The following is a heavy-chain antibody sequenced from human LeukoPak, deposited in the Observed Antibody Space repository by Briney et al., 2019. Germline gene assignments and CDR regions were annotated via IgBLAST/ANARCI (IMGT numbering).Heavy chain of an antibody. CDR2: ISGSGGTT. V-gene: IGHV3-23*01. J-gene: IGHJ4*02. Sequence: GGSLRLSCAASGFTFSGYYMTWVRQAPGKGLEWVSAISGSGGTTYFADSVKGRFTISRDNSKHTLYLQMNSLKTEDTGVYYCTRGKDGGNPYYYDYWGQGTLVIVSS. CDR3: TRGKDGGNPYYYDY. CDR1: GFTFSGYY. D-gene: IGHD4-23*01.